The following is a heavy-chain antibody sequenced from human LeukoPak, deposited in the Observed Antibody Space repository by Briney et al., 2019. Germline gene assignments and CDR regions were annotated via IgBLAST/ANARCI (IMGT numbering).Heavy chain of an antibody. CDR2: IYPGDSHT. D-gene: IGHD2-2*02. J-gene: IGHJ5*02. CDR1: GYSFPNYW. CDR3: ARGPYAYTSSATLGSYNWFDP. V-gene: IGHV5-51*01. Sequence: GESLKISCKGSGYSFPNYWIGWVRQMPGKGLEWMGIIYPGDSHTRYSPSFQDQITISVDKSISTAYLQWSSLKASDTAMYYCARGPYAYTSSATLGSYNWFDPWGQGSLVTVSS.